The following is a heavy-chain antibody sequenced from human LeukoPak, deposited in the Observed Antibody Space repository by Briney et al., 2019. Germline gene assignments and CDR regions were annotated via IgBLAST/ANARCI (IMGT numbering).Heavy chain of an antibody. J-gene: IGHJ6*03. CDR2: INPNSGGT. CDR1: GYTFTGYH. Sequence: ASVKVSCKASGYTFTGYHMHWVRQAPGQGLEWMGWINPNSGGTNYAQKFQGRVTMTRDTSISTAYMELSRLRSDDTAVYYCARDTKSITGWVWNYYYMDVWGKGTTVTVSS. V-gene: IGHV1-2*02. CDR3: ARDTKSITGWVWNYYYMDV. D-gene: IGHD1-20*01.